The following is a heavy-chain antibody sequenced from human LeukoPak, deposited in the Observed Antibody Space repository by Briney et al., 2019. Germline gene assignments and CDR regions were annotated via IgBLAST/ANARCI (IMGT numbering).Heavy chain of an antibody. D-gene: IGHD7-27*01. V-gene: IGHV3-30*03. CDR1: GFTFSSYG. CDR3: ARDLAWGAFDY. Sequence: GGSLRLSCAASGFTFSSYGMHWVRQAPGKGLEWVAVISYHGGNKYYADSVKGRFTISRDNSKNTLYLQMNSLRVEDTAVYYCARDLAWGAFDYWGQGTLVTVSS. CDR2: ISYHGGNK. J-gene: IGHJ4*02.